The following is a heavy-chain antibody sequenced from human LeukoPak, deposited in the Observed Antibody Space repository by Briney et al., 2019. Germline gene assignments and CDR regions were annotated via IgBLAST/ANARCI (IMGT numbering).Heavy chain of an antibody. J-gene: IGHJ4*02. CDR3: AKGVSGYGSGRPFDY. CDR1: GFTFSSYA. D-gene: IGHD3-10*01. V-gene: IGHV3-23*01. Sequence: GGPLRLSCAASGFTFSSYAMIWVRQAPGKGLEWVSLISDSGTSTYYPDSVKGRFTISRDNSKNTVYLQMNSLRAEDTAVYYCAKGVSGYGSGRPFDYWGQGTLVTVSS. CDR2: ISDSGTST.